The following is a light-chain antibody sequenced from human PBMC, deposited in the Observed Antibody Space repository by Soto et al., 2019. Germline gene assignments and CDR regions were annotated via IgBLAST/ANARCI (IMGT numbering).Light chain of an antibody. CDR2: GAS. Sequence: EVVMTQSPATLSASPGERVILSCRASQNIGSNLAWYQQRPGQAPRLPMYGASTRATETPARFSGSGSATDFTLTISSLQSEDFAVYYCQQYNNWPPYTFGQGTKLEIK. J-gene: IGKJ2*01. V-gene: IGKV3-15*01. CDR3: QQYNNWPPYT. CDR1: QNIGSN.